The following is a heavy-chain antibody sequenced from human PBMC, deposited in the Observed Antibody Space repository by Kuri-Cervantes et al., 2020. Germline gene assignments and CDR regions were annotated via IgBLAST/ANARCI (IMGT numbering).Heavy chain of an antibody. V-gene: IGHV4-61*01. CDR3: ARELGVERLDP. Sequence: GSLRLSCTVSGGSVSSGSYYWSWIRQPPGKGLEWIGEIYHTGSTNYNPSLKSRVTISVDKSENQFSLRVSSLTAADTAVYYCARELGVERLDPWGQGTLVTVSS. CDR2: IYHTGST. CDR1: GGSVSSGSYY. D-gene: IGHD3-10*01. J-gene: IGHJ5*02.